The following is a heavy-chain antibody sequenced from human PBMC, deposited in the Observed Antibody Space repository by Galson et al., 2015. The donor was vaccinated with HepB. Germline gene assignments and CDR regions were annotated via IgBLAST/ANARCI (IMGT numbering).Heavy chain of an antibody. D-gene: IGHD2/OR15-2a*01. CDR3: ARDSRLELRLNNYFSYGMDV. CDR2: FSGYDGST. V-gene: IGHV1-18*01. CDR1: GNSFTNYG. Sequence: SVKVSCKASGNSFTNYGLSWIRQAPGPGLEWMGWFSGYDGSTNYAQKFQGRVTMTADTSTGTAYLELKNLRSDDTAVYYCARDSRLELRLNNYFSYGMDVWGQGTAVTVSS. J-gene: IGHJ6*02.